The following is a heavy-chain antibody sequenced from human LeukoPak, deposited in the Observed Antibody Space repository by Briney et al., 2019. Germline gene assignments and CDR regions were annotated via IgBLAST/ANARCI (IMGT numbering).Heavy chain of an antibody. J-gene: IGHJ4*02. CDR1: GFTFSTYW. Sequence: GGSLRLXCAASGFTFSTYWMSWVRQAPGKGLEWVANIKQDGSEKYYLDSVKGRFTISRDNAKNSLYLQMNSLRAEDTAVYFCTREAAAGIDYWGQGTLVTVSS. D-gene: IGHD6-13*01. V-gene: IGHV3-7*01. CDR3: TREAAAGIDY. CDR2: IKQDGSEK.